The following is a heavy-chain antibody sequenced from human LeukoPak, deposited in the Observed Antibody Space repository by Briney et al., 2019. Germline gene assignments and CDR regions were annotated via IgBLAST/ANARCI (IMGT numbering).Heavy chain of an antibody. Sequence: QTGGSLRLSCAASGFTFSTYWMSWVRQAPGKGLEWVASIKQDGSERYYVDSVVGRFTISRDNAKNSLYLQMNSLRAEDTAVYHCARGVSCSHWGQGTLVTVSS. CDR3: ARGVSCSH. V-gene: IGHV3-7*04. CDR2: IKQDGSER. J-gene: IGHJ4*02. CDR1: GFTFSTYW. D-gene: IGHD2-15*01.